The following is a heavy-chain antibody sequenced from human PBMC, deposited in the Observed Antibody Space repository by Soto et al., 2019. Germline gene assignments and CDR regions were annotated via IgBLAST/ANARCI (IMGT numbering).Heavy chain of an antibody. CDR3: ARSWFVVVPTAIGYDGMDV. Sequence: ASVKVSCKASGYTFTSYDINWVRQATGQGREWMGRISTNSGNTGYAQKFQGRVTMTRNTSISTVYRELSSLRSEDTAVYYCARSWFVVVPTAIGYDGMDVWGQGTTVTVTS. D-gene: IGHD2-2*01. J-gene: IGHJ6*02. CDR1: GYTFTSYD. CDR2: ISTNSGNT. V-gene: IGHV1-8*01.